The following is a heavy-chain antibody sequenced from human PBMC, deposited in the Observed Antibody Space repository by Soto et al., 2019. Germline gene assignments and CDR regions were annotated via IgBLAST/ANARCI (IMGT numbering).Heavy chain of an antibody. CDR2: FYDSGST. CDR1: GGSVSSGSFY. CDR3: AASAPTAKNYYYSRDV. J-gene: IGHJ6*02. Sequence: SETLSLTGTVSGGSVSSGSFYWSWIRRAPGKGLEWIGYFYDSGSTNYNPSLRSRVTMSVDTSKNQFSLKLSSVTAADTAVYYCAASAPTAKNYYYSRDVGGQGTTATVPS. D-gene: IGHD5-18*01. V-gene: IGHV4-61*01.